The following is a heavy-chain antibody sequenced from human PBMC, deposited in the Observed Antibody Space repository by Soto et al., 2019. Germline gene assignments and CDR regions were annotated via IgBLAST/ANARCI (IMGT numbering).Heavy chain of an antibody. D-gene: IGHD3-10*01. CDR2: IYYSGSA. J-gene: IGHJ3*02. V-gene: IGHV4-28*03. CDR1: GYSISSSNW. CDR3: ARGDYGKAFDI. Sequence: QVQLQESGPGLVKPSDTLSLICAVSGYSISSSNWWGWIRQPPGKGLEWIGNIYYSGSAYYNPSLKSRVTMSVDTSKNQFSLKLTSVTAVDTAVYYCARGDYGKAFDIWGQGTTVTVSS.